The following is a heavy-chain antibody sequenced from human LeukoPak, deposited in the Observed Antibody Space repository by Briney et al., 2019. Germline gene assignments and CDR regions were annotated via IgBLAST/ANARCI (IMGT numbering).Heavy chain of an antibody. CDR1: GGSFSGYY. CDR3: ARDLGLKFPFDY. CDR2: INRSGST. V-gene: IGHV4-34*01. Sequence: PSETLSLTCAVYGGSFSGYYWSWIRQPPGKGLEWIGEINRSGSTNYNPSLKSRVTISVDTSKNQFSLKLSSVTAADTAVYYCARDLGLKFPFDYWGQGTLVTVSS. J-gene: IGHJ4*02.